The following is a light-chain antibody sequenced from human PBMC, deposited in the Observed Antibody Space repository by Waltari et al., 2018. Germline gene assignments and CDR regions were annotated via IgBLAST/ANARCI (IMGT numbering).Light chain of an antibody. CDR3: YSTDNSGNHVV. CDR2: EDS. CDR1: DLPQRY. Sequence: SYELTQPPSVSVSPGQTARITCSGDDLPQRYAYWYQQKSGQAPVLVIYEDSKRPSGIPERFSGSSSGTMATLTISGAQVEDETDYYCYSTDNSGNHVVFGGGTKLTVL. J-gene: IGLJ2*01. V-gene: IGLV3-10*01.